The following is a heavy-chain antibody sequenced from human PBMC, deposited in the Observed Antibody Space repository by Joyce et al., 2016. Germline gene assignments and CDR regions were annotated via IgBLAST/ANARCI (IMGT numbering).Heavy chain of an antibody. J-gene: IGHJ6*02. V-gene: IGHV1-46*01. CDR2: INPSGGST. CDR3: ARDTAMATGYYYYGMDV. D-gene: IGHD5-18*01. CDR1: GYTFTNYY. Sequence: QVQLVQSGAEVKKPGASVKVSCKASGYTFTNYYMHWVRQAPGQGLEWMGIINPSGGSTNSAQKFQGRVTMTRDTSTSTVYMELSSLTSEDPAVYYCARDTAMATGYYYYGMDVWGQGTTVTVSS.